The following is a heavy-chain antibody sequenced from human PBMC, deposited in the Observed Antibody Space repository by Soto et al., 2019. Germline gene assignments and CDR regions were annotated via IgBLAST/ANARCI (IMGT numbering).Heavy chain of an antibody. D-gene: IGHD6-13*01. CDR2: IDNDGTA. V-gene: IGHV3-74*01. J-gene: IGHJ3*01. CDR1: GYPFNIYW. CDR3: ARDLQHGFDF. Sequence: GGSLSLSCAASGYPFNIYWMNWVRQIPGKGLVWVSHIDNDGTATYADSVKGRFTISRDNAKSTVYLQMNSLRDEDTAVYYCARDLQHGFDFWGQGTMVTVSS.